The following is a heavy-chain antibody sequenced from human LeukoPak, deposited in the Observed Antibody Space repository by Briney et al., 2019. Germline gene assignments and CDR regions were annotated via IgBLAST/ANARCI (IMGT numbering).Heavy chain of an antibody. CDR2: ISYDGSNK. D-gene: IGHD6-13*01. J-gene: IGHJ5*02. Sequence: GGSLRLSCAASGFTFSSYGMHWVRQAPGKGLEWVAVISYDGSNKYYADSVKGRFTISRDNSKNTLYLQMNSLRAEDTAVYYCAKGPKKLYSSSWYSAEHNWFDPWGQGTLVTVSS. CDR1: GFTFSSYG. CDR3: AKGPKKLYSSSWYSAEHNWFDP. V-gene: IGHV3-30*18.